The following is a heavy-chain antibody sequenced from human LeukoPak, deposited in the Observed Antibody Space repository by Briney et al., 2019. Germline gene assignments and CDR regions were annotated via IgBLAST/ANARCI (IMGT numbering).Heavy chain of an antibody. CDR3: AREINVYGDYGESDY. CDR2: ISAYNGNT. D-gene: IGHD4-17*01. Sequence: GASVKVSCTASGYTFTSYGISWVRQAPGQGLEWMGWISAYNGNTNYAQKLQGRVTMTTDTSTSTAYMELRSLRSDDTAVYYCAREINVYGDYGESDYWGQGTLVTVSS. J-gene: IGHJ4*02. CDR1: GYTFTSYG. V-gene: IGHV1-18*04.